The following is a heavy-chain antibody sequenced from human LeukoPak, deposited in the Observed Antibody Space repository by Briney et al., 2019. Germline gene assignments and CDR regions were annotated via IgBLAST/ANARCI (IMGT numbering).Heavy chain of an antibody. D-gene: IGHD6-19*01. CDR3: ARVPQWLVNNWFDP. J-gene: IGHJ5*02. Sequence: ASVKVSCKASGYTFTGYYMHWVRQAPGQGLEWMGWINPNSGGTNYAQKFQGRVTMTRDTSISTAYMELSSLRSDDTAVYYCARVPQWLVNNWFDPWGQGTLVTVSS. CDR2: INPNSGGT. CDR1: GYTFTGYY. V-gene: IGHV1-2*02.